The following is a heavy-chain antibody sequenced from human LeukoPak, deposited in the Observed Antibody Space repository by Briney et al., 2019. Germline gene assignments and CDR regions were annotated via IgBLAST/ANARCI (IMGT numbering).Heavy chain of an antibody. CDR3: ARSIVPEPGYFDY. J-gene: IGHJ4*02. CDR2: IYYSGST. V-gene: IGHV4-31*03. D-gene: IGHD2-2*01. Sequence: SQTLSLTCTVSGGSISSGGYYWSWIRQHPGKGLEWIGYIYYSGSTYYNPSLKSRVTISVDTSKNQFSLKLSSVTAADTAVYCCARSIVPEPGYFDYWGQGTLVTVSS. CDR1: GGSISSGGYY.